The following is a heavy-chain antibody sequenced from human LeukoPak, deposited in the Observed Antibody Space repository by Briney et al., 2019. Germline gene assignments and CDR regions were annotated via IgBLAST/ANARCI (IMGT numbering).Heavy chain of an antibody. D-gene: IGHD4-23*01. V-gene: IGHV4-61*01. CDR1: GGSISSSSYY. CDR2: IYYSGST. CDR3: ARALRYGGNVYPYYYYYMDV. Sequence: SETLSLTCTVSGGSISSSSYYWSWIRQPPGKGLEWIGYIYYSGSTNYNPSLKSRVTISVDTSKNQFSLKLSSVTAADTAVYYCARALRYGGNVYPYYYYYMDVWGKGTTVTVSS. J-gene: IGHJ6*03.